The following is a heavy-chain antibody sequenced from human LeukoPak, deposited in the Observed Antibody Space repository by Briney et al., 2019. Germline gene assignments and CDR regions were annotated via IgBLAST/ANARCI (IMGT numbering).Heavy chain of an antibody. Sequence: ASVKVSCKASGYTFTSYYMHWVRQAPGQGLEWMGIINPSGGSANYAQKFQGRVTITADESTSTAYMELSSLRSEDTAVYYCARPYYDILTGYQFPYFYWGQGTLVTVSS. CDR3: ARPYYDILTGYQFPYFY. CDR2: INPSGGSA. V-gene: IGHV1-46*01. D-gene: IGHD3-9*01. CDR1: GYTFTSYY. J-gene: IGHJ4*02.